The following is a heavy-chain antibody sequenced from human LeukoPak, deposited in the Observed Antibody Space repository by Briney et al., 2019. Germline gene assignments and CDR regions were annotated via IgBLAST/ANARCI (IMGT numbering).Heavy chain of an antibody. CDR3: ARHLSSGWYEGEYFQH. J-gene: IGHJ1*01. V-gene: IGHV4-59*08. D-gene: IGHD6-19*01. CDR1: GGSISSYY. Sequence: PSETLSLTCTVSGGSISSYYWSWIRQPPGKGLEWIGYIYYSGSTNYNPSLKSRVTISVDTSKNQFSLKLSSVIAADTAVYYCARHLSSGWYEGEYFQHWGQGTLVTISS. CDR2: IYYSGST.